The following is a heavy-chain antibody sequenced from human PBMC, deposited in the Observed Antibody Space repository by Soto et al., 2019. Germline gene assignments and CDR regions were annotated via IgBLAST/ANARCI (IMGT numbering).Heavy chain of an antibody. J-gene: IGHJ6*03. CDR2: INPNSGGT. Sequence: ASVKVSCKASGGTFSSYTISWVRQAPGQGLEWMGWINPNSGGTNYAQKFQGWVTMTRDTSISTAYMELSRLRSDDTAVYYCAREITMVRGGYYYYYMDVWGKGTTITVSS. CDR1: GGTFSSYT. D-gene: IGHD3-10*01. CDR3: AREITMVRGGYYYYYMDV. V-gene: IGHV1-2*04.